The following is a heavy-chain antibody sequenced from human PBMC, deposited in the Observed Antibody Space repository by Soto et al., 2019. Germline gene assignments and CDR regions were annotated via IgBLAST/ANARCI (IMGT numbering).Heavy chain of an antibody. V-gene: IGHV3-49*03. J-gene: IGHJ4*02. Sequence: PGGSLRLSCTASGFPFGNFLMSWFRQDPGKGMECVGFIRSQPYGGTAEYAASVRSKFTISRDDSKGIAYLQMNSLLTEDSGVYYCIGSFPFWGQGTLVTVSS. CDR1: GFPFGNFL. CDR3: IGSFPF. D-gene: IGHD3-10*01. CDR2: IRSQPYGGTA.